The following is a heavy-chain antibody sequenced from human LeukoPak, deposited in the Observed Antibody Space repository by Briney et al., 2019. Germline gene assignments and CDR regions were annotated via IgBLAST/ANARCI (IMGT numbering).Heavy chain of an antibody. CDR3: ARARDIVAKPPDY. J-gene: IGHJ4*02. Sequence: ASVKVSCKASGYSFTGYCMHWVRQAPGQGLEWMGWINPNSGGTNYAPKFQGRVTMTRDTSISTAYMELSRLTSDDTAVYYCARARDIVAKPPDYWGQGTLVTVSS. V-gene: IGHV1-2*02. CDR2: INPNSGGT. CDR1: GYSFTGYC. D-gene: IGHD5-12*01.